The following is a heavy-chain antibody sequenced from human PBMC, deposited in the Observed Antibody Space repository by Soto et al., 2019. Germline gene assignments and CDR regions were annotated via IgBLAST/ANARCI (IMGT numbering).Heavy chain of an antibody. J-gene: IGHJ4*02. D-gene: IGHD3-22*01. CDR1: GFTFSNYE. Sequence: PGGSLRLSCAGSGFTFSNYEMHWVRQAPGKGLEYVSTISSDGGSTYYAESVKGRFTISRDNSKNTLFLQMSSLRVEDTAVFYCVKGEYYYDSSGYYPFDYWGQGTLVTVSS. V-gene: IGHV3-64D*06. CDR2: ISSDGGST. CDR3: VKGEYYYDSSGYYPFDY.